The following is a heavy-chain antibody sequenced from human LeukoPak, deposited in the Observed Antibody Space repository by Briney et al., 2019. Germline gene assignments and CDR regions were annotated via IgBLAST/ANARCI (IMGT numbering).Heavy chain of an antibody. V-gene: IGHV7-4-1*02. CDR1: GYTFSSYA. D-gene: IGHD4-17*01. J-gene: IGHJ4*02. CDR2: LNTNTGNP. Sequence: ASVKVSCKASGYTFSSYAMNWVRQAPGQGLEWMGWLNTNTGNPTYAQGFTGRFVFSLDTSVSTAYLQISSLQADDTVVYYCARSKNDGDYLGVGFDYWGQGTLVTVSS. CDR3: ARSKNDGDYLGVGFDY.